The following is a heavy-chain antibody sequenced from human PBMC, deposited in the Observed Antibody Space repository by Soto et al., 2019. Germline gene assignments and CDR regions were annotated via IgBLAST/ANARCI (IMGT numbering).Heavy chain of an antibody. D-gene: IGHD2-2*01. J-gene: IGHJ4*02. Sequence: QVQLVESGGGVVQPGRSLRLSCAASGFTFSSYGMHWVRQAPGKGLEWVAVIWYDGSNKYYADSVKGRLTISRDNSKNTLYLQMNSLIAEDAAVYYCARDLGVVAPALDYWGQGTLVTVSS. CDR1: GFTFSSYG. CDR2: IWYDGSNK. V-gene: IGHV3-33*01. CDR3: ARDLGVVAPALDY.